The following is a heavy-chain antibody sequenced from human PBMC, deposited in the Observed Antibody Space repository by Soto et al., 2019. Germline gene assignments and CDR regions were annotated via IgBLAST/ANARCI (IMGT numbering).Heavy chain of an antibody. CDR2: IIPIFGTA. CDR3: ASGTYSGNAYWFVP. V-gene: IGHV1-69*13. J-gene: IGHJ5*02. Sequence: SVKVSCKASGGTFSSYAISWVRQAPGQGLEWMGGIIPIFGTANYAQKFLGRVTITADESTSTAYMELSSLRSEATAVYYCASGTYSGNAYWFVPRDKGPLGTVCS. CDR1: GGTFSSYA. D-gene: IGHD5-12*01.